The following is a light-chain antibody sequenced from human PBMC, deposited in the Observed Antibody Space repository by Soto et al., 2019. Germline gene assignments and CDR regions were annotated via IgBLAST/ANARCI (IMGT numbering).Light chain of an antibody. CDR1: QSLVYSDGDTY. Sequence: VMMAQSPLSLPVTLGQPSSISCSSIQSLVYSDGDTYLSWFQQRPGQSPRRLLSQVSNRDSGVPDRFSGSGSGTDFTLKISSVEADDVAVYYCMQNTHWPITFGQGTRLE. J-gene: IGKJ5*01. V-gene: IGKV2-30*01. CDR2: QVS. CDR3: MQNTHWPIT.